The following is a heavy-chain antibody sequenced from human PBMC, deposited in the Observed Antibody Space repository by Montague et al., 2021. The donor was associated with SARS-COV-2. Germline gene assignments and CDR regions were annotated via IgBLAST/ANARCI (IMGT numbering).Heavy chain of an antibody. V-gene: IGHV4-61*03. J-gene: IGHJ5*02. D-gene: IGHD3-16*01. CDR1: GVPVNSNNYY. CDR3: AREVVGVKTNWLDT. Sequence: SETLSLTCSVSGVPVNSNNYYWTWIRRPPGKGLEWIGYIYFNGSTILNPSLEGRVTTPIDTSKNHFSLRLTSVTPADTAVYYCAREVVGVKTNWLDTWGQGTLVTVSS. CDR2: IYFNGST.